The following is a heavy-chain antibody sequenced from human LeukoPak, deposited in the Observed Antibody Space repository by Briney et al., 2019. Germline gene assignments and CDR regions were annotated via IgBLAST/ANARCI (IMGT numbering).Heavy chain of an antibody. V-gene: IGHV3-33*01. Sequence: PGGSLRLSCAASGFTFSSHAMHWVRQAPGKGLEWVAVIWYDGSNKYYADSVKGRFTISRDNAKNSLYLQMNSLRAEDTAVYYCAREGPVQQQLSYYGMDVWGQGTTVTVSS. CDR1: GFTFSSHA. CDR2: IWYDGSNK. CDR3: AREGPVQQQLSYYGMDV. J-gene: IGHJ6*02. D-gene: IGHD6-13*01.